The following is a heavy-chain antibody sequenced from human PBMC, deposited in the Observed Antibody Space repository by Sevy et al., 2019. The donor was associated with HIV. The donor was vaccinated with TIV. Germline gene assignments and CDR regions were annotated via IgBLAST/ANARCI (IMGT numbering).Heavy chain of an antibody. CDR3: ARTRVDYYGSGSYYKKGNWFDP. CDR2: IYYSGST. J-gene: IGHJ5*02. V-gene: IGHV4-59*01. D-gene: IGHD3-10*01. CDR1: GGSISSYY. Sequence: SETLSLTCTVSGGSISSYYWSWIRQPPGKGLEWIGYIYYSGSTNYNPSLKSRVTISVDTSKNQFSLRLSSVTAAATAVYYCARTRVDYYGSGSYYKKGNWFDPWGQGTLVTVSS.